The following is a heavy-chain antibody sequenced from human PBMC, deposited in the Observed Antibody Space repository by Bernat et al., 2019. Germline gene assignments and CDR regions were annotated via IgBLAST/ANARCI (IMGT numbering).Heavy chain of an antibody. CDR1: GFTFSSYS. Sequence: EVQLVESGGGLVKPGGSLRLSCAASGFTFSSYSMNWVRQAPGKGLEWVSSISSSSSYIYYADSVKGRFTISRDNAKNSLYLQMNSLRAEDTAVYYCARGTGRVVAGNNWFDPWGQGTLVTVSS. D-gene: IGHD2-15*01. CDR3: ARGTGRVVAGNNWFDP. J-gene: IGHJ5*02. CDR2: ISSSSSYI. V-gene: IGHV3-21*01.